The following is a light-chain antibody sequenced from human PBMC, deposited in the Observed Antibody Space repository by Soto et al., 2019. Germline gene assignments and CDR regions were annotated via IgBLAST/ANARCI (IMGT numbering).Light chain of an antibody. J-gene: IGKJ2*01. CDR2: DAS. V-gene: IGKV3-15*01. Sequence: EIVMTQSPATLSVSPGERATLSCRASQSVGSNLAWYQQTPGQAPRLLIFDASTRAAGIPARFSGSGSATEFTLTISSLQSEDFAFYFCQQESDWPLYTFGQGTKVDI. CDR3: QQESDWPLYT. CDR1: QSVGSN.